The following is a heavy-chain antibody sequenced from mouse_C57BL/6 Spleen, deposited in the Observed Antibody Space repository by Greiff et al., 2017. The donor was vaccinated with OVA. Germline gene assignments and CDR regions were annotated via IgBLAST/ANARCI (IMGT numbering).Heavy chain of an antibody. V-gene: IGHV5-17*01. J-gene: IGHJ4*01. Sequence: EVQLVESGGGLVKPGGSLKLSCAASGFTFSDYGMHWVRQAPEKGLEWVAYISSGSSTIYYADTVKGRFTISRDNAKNTLFLQMTSQRSEDTAMYYCARLGRAMDYWGQGTSVTVSS. CDR3: ARLGRAMDY. CDR1: GFTFSDYG. D-gene: IGHD4-1*01. CDR2: ISSGSSTI.